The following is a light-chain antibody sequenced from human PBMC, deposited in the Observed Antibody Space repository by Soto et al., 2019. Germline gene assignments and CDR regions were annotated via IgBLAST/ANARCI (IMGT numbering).Light chain of an antibody. CDR1: QGVSSY. J-gene: IGKJ5*01. Sequence: DIVLTQSPATLSLSPGERATLSCRASQGVSSYLAWYQQKPGQAPRLLIYDASNRATGIPARFSGSGSGTDFTLTISSLEPQDFAVYYCQQRRNWPLITFGQGTRLEIK. CDR3: QQRRNWPLIT. CDR2: DAS. V-gene: IGKV3-11*01.